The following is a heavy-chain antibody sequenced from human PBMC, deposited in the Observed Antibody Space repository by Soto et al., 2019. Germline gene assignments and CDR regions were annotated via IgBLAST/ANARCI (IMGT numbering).Heavy chain of an antibody. V-gene: IGHV3-48*02. CDR2: ISSSSSTI. CDR1: GFTFSSYS. Sequence: AGGSLRLSCAASGFTFSSYSMNWVRQAPGKGLEWVSYISSSSSTIYYADSVKGRFTISRDNAKNSLYLQMNSLRDEDTAVYYCAGGYSYGRLEYYYGMDVWGQGTTVTVSS. CDR3: AGGYSYGRLEYYYGMDV. D-gene: IGHD5-18*01. J-gene: IGHJ6*02.